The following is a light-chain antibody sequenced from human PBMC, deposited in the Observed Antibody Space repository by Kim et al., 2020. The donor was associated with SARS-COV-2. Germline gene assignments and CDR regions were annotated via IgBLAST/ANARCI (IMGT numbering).Light chain of an antibody. V-gene: IGKV1-39*01. Sequence: DIQMTQSPSSLSASVGDRVTITCRASQTISNYLNWYQQKPGKAPKFLIYAASSLQSGVPSRFSGSGSGTDFTLTISSLQPEDFATYYCQQSYNTPYTFGQGTKLEI. J-gene: IGKJ2*01. CDR2: AAS. CDR1: QTISNY. CDR3: QQSYNTPYT.